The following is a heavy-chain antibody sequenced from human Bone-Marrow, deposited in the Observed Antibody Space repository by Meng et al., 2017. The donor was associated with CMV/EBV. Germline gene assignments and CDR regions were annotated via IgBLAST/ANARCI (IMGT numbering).Heavy chain of an antibody. J-gene: IGHJ4*02. CDR2: INPHSGGT. V-gene: IGHV1-2*02. Sequence: CEPSGSTFTGYYMHCVRQAPGQGLEWMGWINPHSGGTNYAQKFQGRVTMTRDTSISTAYMGLSRLRSDDTAVYYCARGGGNSPGPDYWGQGTLVTVSS. CDR3: ARGGGNSPGPDY. CDR1: GSTFTGYY. D-gene: IGHD4-23*01.